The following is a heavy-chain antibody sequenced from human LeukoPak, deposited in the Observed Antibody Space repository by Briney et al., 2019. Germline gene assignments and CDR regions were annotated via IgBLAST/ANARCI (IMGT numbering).Heavy chain of an antibody. CDR3: AKDVELAPENWFDP. CDR2: ISGSGGST. D-gene: IGHD1-14*01. J-gene: IGHJ5*02. Sequence: GGSLRLSCAASGFNFSSYAMSWVRQAPGKGLEWVSAISGSGGSTYYADSVKGRFTISRDNSKNTLYLQMNSLRAEDTAVYYCAKDVELAPENWFDPWGQGTLVTVSS. CDR1: GFNFSSYA. V-gene: IGHV3-23*01.